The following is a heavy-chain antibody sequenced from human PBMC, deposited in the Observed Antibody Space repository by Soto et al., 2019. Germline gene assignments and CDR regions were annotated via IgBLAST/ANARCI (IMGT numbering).Heavy chain of an antibody. J-gene: IGHJ6*02. V-gene: IGHV4-39*01. CDR2: IYYSGTT. CDR3: ARHGMIRRVIIVYYYCYGLDV. CDR1: GDSITSNSYF. Sequence: TLSLTCTVSGDSITSNSYFWAWIRQPPGKGLEWIGSIYYSGTTHYNPSLKSRVTISVDRAKNQFSLKLSSVTAADTAVYYCARHGMIRRVIIVYYYCYGLDVRGQGTTVTVS. D-gene: IGHD3-10*01.